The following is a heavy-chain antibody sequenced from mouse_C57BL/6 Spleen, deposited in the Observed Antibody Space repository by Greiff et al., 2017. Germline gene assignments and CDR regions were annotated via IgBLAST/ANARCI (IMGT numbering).Heavy chain of an antibody. CDR2: IYPGDGDT. D-gene: IGHD1-1*01. V-gene: IGHV1-80*01. CDR3: ARSWYYGSSLYYAMDY. J-gene: IGHJ4*01. CDR1: GYAFSSYW. Sequence: QVQLKQSGAELVKPGASVKISCKASGYAFSSYWMNWVKQRPGKGLEWIGQIYPGDGDTNYNGKFKGKATLTADKSSSTAYMQLSSLTSEDSAVYFCARSWYYGSSLYYAMDYWGQGTSVTVSS.